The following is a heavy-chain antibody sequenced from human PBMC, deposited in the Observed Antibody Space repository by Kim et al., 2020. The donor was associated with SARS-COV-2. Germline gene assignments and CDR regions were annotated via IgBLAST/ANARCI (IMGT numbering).Heavy chain of an antibody. D-gene: IGHD3-10*01. CDR2: INPNSGGT. Sequence: ASVKVSCKASGYTFTGYYMHWVRQAPGQGLEWMGWINPNSGGTNYAQKFQGRVTMTRDTSISTAYMELSRLRSDDTAVYYCATESGIYGSGSYGLFDYWGQGTLVTVSS. CDR1: GYTFTGYY. J-gene: IGHJ4*02. V-gene: IGHV1-2*02. CDR3: ATESGIYGSGSYGLFDY.